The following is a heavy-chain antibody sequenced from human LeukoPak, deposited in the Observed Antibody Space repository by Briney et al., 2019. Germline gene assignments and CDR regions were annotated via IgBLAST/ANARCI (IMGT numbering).Heavy chain of an antibody. V-gene: IGHV3-74*01. CDR3: VRETTVTFPDAFDI. J-gene: IGHJ3*02. CDR2: INTDGSST. D-gene: IGHD4-17*01. CDR1: GFTFSSYG. Sequence: PGGSLRLSCAASGFTFSSYGMHWVRQAPGKGLVWVSRINTDGSSTNYADSVKGRFTISRDNSKNTNYLQMNSLRAEDTAVYYCVRETTVTFPDAFDIWGQGTLVTVSS.